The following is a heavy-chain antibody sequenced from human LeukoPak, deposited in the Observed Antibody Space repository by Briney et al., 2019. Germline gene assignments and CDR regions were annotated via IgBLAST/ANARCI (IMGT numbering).Heavy chain of an antibody. Sequence: SVKVSCKASGGTFSSYAISWVRQAPGQGLEWMGGIIPIFGTANYAQKFLGRVTITTDESTSTAYMELSSLRSEDTAVYYCARAMTTVTTTFDYWGQGTLVTVSS. V-gene: IGHV1-69*05. J-gene: IGHJ4*02. CDR2: IIPIFGTA. CDR3: ARAMTTVTTTFDY. D-gene: IGHD4-11*01. CDR1: GGTFSSYA.